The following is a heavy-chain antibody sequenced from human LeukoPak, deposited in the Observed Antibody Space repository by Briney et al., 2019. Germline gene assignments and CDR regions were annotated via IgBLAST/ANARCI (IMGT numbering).Heavy chain of an antibody. V-gene: IGHV4-59*01. Sequence: SETLSLTCTVSGGSIRSYYWSWVRQPPGKGLEWIGYIYYSGSTNYNPSLKSRVTISVETSKDQFSLKLTSMTTADTAVYYCARGREGGFCSSTSCLLDYWGQGTLVTVSS. CDR2: IYYSGST. D-gene: IGHD2-2*01. CDR3: ARGREGGFCSSTSCLLDY. J-gene: IGHJ4*02. CDR1: GGSIRSYY.